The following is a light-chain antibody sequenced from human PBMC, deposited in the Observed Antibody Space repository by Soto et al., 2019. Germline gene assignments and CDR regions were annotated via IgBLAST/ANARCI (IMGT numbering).Light chain of an antibody. Sequence: EIVMTQSLDTLSVSPGERATLSCRASQSISSNLAWYLQKVGQAPRLLIYGASNRATGIPDRFSGSGSGTDFTLTISRLEPEDFAVYYCQQYGSSGTFGQGTKVDIK. CDR3: QQYGSSGT. CDR1: QSISSN. CDR2: GAS. J-gene: IGKJ1*01. V-gene: IGKV3-20*01.